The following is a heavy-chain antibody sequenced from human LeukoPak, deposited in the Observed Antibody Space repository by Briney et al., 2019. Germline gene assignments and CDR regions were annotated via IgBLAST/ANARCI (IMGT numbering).Heavy chain of an antibody. CDR3: ARSVVLPAAIRSYYYGMDV. CDR1: GGTFSSYA. Sequence: GSSVKVSCKASGGTFSSYAISWVRQAPGQGLEWMGRIIPIFGIANYAQKFQGRVTITADKSTSTAYMELSSLRSEDTAVYYCARSVVLPAAIRSYYYGMDVWGQGTTVTVSS. J-gene: IGHJ6*02. CDR2: IIPIFGIA. V-gene: IGHV1-69*04. D-gene: IGHD2-2*02.